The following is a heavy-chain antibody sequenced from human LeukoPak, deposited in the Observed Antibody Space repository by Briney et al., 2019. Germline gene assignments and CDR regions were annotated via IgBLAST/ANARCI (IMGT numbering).Heavy chain of an antibody. J-gene: IGHJ4*02. CDR3: ATRSTGVAATFDC. CDR1: GGSISSYY. V-gene: IGHV4-59*01. D-gene: IGHD2-15*01. Sequence: SQTLSLTCSVSGGSISSYYWSWIRQPPGKGLEWIGYISYSGNTNYNPSLKSRVTISVDTSKNQFSLKLSSVTAADTAVYYCATRSTGVAATFDCWGQGALVTVSS. CDR2: ISYSGNT.